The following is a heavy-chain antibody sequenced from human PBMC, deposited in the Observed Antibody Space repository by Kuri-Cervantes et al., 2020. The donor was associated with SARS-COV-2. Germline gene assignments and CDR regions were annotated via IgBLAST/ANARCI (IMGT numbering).Heavy chain of an antibody. Sequence: GESLKISCAASGFTFSSYSMNWVRQAPGKGLEWVSSISSSSSYIYYADSVKGRFTISRDNSKNTLYLQMNSLRAEDTAVYYCAKVGFPELERLDYYGMDVWGQGTTVTVSS. CDR3: AKVGFPELERLDYYGMDV. V-gene: IGHV3-21*01. J-gene: IGHJ6*02. CDR1: GFTFSSYS. D-gene: IGHD1-1*01. CDR2: ISSSSSYI.